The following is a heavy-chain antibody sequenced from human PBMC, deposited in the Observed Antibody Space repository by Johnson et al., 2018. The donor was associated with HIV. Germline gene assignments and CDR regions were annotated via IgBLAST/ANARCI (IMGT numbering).Heavy chain of an antibody. J-gene: IGHJ3*01. V-gene: IGHV3-30*19. CDR1: GFTFSSYG. CDR3: ARDTAEVIIIHVAFAL. D-gene: IGHD3-3*01. CDR2: ISYDGSNK. Sequence: QVQLVESGGGVVQPGGSLRLSCVASGFTFSSYGMHWVRQAPGKGLEWVAVISYDGSNKYYADSVKGRFTISRDNAKNSLYLQMNSLRAEDTAVYYCARDTAEVIIIHVAFALWGQGTMVAVAS.